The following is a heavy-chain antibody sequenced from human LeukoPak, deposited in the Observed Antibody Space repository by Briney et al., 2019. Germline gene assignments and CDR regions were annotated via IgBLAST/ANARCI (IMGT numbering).Heavy chain of an antibody. D-gene: IGHD5-24*01. Sequence: PGGSLRLSCAASGFTFSSYSMNWVRQAPGKGLEWVSSISSSSSYIYYADSVKGRFTISRDNAKNSLYLQMNSLRAEDTAVYYCARAFSVEMATIVNDAFDIWGQGTMVTVSS. CDR1: GFTFSSYS. CDR2: ISSSSSYI. V-gene: IGHV3-21*01. CDR3: ARAFSVEMATIVNDAFDI. J-gene: IGHJ3*02.